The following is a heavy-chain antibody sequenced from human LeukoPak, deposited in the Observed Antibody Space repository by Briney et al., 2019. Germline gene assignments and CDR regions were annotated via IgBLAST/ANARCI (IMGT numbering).Heavy chain of an antibody. V-gene: IGHV3-23*01. CDR2: ISGSGGST. J-gene: IGHJ4*02. D-gene: IGHD3-22*01. CDR1: GFTLSSYA. CDR3: AKAAHYYDSSGYSCY. Sequence: GGSLRLSCAASGFTLSSYAMSWVRQAPGKGLEWVSAISGSGGSTYYADSVKGRFTISRDNSKNTLYLQMNSLRAEDTAVYYCAKAAHYYDSSGYSCYWGQGTLVTVSS.